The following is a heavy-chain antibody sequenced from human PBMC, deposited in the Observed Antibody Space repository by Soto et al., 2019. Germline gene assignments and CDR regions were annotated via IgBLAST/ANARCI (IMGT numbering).Heavy chain of an antibody. CDR2: VSLTGDRT. V-gene: IGHV3-23*01. CDR1: RFSFSSYA. J-gene: IGHJ4*02. D-gene: IGHD2-8*01. CDR3: ARGGGYCTPTSCAIDS. Sequence: EVQLLESGGGLVQPGGALRISCVASRFSFSSYAMSWVRQAAGKGLEWVSRVSLTGDRTNYAGSVKGRFTVSRDNFKNTLYLEMDSLRPEDTAIYYCARGGGYCTPTSCAIDSWGRGTPVTVSS.